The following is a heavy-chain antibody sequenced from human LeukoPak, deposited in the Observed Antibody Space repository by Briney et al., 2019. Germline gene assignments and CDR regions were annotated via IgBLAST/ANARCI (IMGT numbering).Heavy chain of an antibody. V-gene: IGHV3-30*18. CDR3: AKDGGSGSYAYYYGMDV. D-gene: IGHD3-10*01. CDR1: GFTFVSYG. J-gene: IGHJ6*04. CDR2: ISYDGSNK. Sequence: GGSRGPSFAAPGFTFVSYGIHWFRKAPGKGLDWSALISYDGSNKYYADSVKGRFTISRDNSKNTLYLQMNSLRAEDTAVYYCAKDGGSGSYAYYYGMDVWGKGTTVTVSS.